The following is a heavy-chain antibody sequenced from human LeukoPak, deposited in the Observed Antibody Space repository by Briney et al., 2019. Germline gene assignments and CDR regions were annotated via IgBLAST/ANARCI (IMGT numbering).Heavy chain of an antibody. Sequence: GGSLRLSCEPSGFPFSSYWMLWVRQAPGKGLVWVSRISGDGTIKTYADLVRGRFTISRDNTKNILYLQMNSLKDEDTATYFCSRSQFDYWGQGVLVTVSP. CDR1: GFPFSSYW. V-gene: IGHV3-74*03. J-gene: IGHJ4*02. CDR2: ISGDGTIK. CDR3: SRSQFDY.